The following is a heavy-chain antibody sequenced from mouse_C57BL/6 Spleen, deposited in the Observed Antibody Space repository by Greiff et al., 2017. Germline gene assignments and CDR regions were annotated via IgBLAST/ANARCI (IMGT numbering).Heavy chain of an antibody. D-gene: IGHD1-1*01. CDR2: IDPENGDT. CDR1: GFNIKDDY. J-gene: IGHJ2*01. Sequence: EVQLVESGAELVRPGASVKLSCTASGFNIKDDYMHWVKQRPEQGLEWIGWIDPENGDTEYASKFQGKATITADTSSNTAYLQLSSLTSEDTAVYYCTLLLRPPGWGQGTTLTVSS. V-gene: IGHV14-4*01. CDR3: TLLLRPPG.